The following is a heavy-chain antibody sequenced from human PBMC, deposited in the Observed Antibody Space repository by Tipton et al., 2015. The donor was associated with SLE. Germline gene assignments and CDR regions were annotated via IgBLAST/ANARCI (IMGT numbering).Heavy chain of an antibody. Sequence: SLRLSCSASGFTLGDFPMSWVRQAPGKGLEWVGFIRSKTYGGTTEYAASVKGRFTISRDNAKNSLYLQMNSLRAEDTAVYYCARDIEDIVVDFYYYYYYMDVWGKGTTVTVSS. CDR1: GFTLGDFP. CDR2: IRSKTYGGTT. V-gene: IGHV3-49*04. D-gene: IGHD2-15*01. CDR3: ARDIEDIVVDFYYYYYYMDV. J-gene: IGHJ6*03.